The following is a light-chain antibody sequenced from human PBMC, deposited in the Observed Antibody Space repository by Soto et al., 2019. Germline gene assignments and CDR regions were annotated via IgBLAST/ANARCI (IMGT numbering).Light chain of an antibody. CDR1: SGHSTFA. CDR2: LNSDGSH. CDR3: ASHAGRKNII. Sequence: QSVLTQSPSASASLGASVKLTCTLSSGHSTFAIAWLQQRPEKGPRYLMKLNSDGSHIKGGGIPDRFSGSSSGAERYLSISSLQSEDEADYYCASHAGRKNIIFGGGTKVTVL. V-gene: IGLV4-69*01. J-gene: IGLJ2*01.